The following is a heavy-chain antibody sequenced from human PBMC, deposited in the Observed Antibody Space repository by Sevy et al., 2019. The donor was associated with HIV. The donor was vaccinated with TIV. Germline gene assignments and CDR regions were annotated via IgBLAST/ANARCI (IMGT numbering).Heavy chain of an antibody. J-gene: IGHJ4*02. CDR2: FDPEDGDPEDGKT. Sequence: ASVNVSCKVSGYSLTKLAMHWVRQAPGKGPEWLGTFDPEDGDPEDGKTIYAQKFQDRVIMTEDTSTDTAYMELSSLTSEDTAMYYCATTKDYYDSSGYPFYDWGQGTLVTVSS. CDR1: GYSLTKLA. D-gene: IGHD3-22*01. CDR3: ATTKDYYDSSGYPFYD. V-gene: IGHV1-24*01.